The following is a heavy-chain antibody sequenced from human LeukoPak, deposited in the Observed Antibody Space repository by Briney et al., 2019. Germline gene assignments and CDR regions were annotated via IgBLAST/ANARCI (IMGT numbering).Heavy chain of an antibody. D-gene: IGHD2-2*01. CDR1: GGTFINYP. V-gene: IGHV1-69*13. Sequence: ASVTVSCKASGGTFINYPISWVRQAPGKGLEWMGGIVPIFGMTNYAEKFQARVTITADESTTTAYLELNSLRSEDTAVYYCAICSSTWSGDRPDSWGQGSLVTVSS. CDR3: AICSSTWSGDRPDS. J-gene: IGHJ4*02. CDR2: IVPIFGMT.